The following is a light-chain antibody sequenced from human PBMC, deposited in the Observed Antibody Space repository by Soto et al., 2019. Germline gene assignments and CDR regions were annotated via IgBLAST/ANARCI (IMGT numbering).Light chain of an antibody. J-gene: IGLJ1*01. Sequence: SYELTQPPSVSVAPGKTARITCGGSNIGSKSVHWYQQKPGQAPVLVIYYDSDRPSGIPERFSGSNSGNTATLTISRVEAGDEADYYCQVWDSSSDPYVFGPGTKVTVL. CDR2: YDS. CDR3: QVWDSSSDPYV. CDR1: NIGSKS. V-gene: IGLV3-21*04.